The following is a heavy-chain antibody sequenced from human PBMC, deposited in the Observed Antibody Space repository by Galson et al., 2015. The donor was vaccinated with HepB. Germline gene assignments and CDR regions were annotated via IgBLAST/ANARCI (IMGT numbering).Heavy chain of an antibody. D-gene: IGHD5-12*01. CDR2: ISSSSSYI. CDR1: GFTFSSYN. V-gene: IGHV3-21*01. CDR3: ARLTLTSGRYFDY. J-gene: IGHJ4*02. Sequence: SLRLSCAASGFTFSSYNMNWVRQAPGRGLEWVSSISSSSSYIYYADSLKGRFTISRDNAKNSLYLQMNSLRAEDTAVYYCARLTLTSGRYFDYWGQGTLVTVSS.